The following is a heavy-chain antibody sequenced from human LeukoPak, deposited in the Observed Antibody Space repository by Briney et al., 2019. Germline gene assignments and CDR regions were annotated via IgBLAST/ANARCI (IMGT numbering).Heavy chain of an antibody. CDR3: ARDLAAAAGREGLDYYMDG. Sequence: GGTLRLSCAASGFTFSSYSMNWVRQAPGKGLEWVSSISSSSSYIYYADSVKGRFTISRDNAKNSLYLQMNSLRAEDTAVYYCARDLAAAAGREGLDYYMDGWGKGTTVTVSS. CDR2: ISSSSSYI. CDR1: GFTFSSYS. V-gene: IGHV3-21*01. D-gene: IGHD6-13*01. J-gene: IGHJ6*03.